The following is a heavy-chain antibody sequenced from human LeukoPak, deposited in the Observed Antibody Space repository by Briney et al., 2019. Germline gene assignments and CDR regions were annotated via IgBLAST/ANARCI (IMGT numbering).Heavy chain of an antibody. Sequence: PSETLSLTCTVSGGSISSYYWSWIRQPPGKGLEWIGEINHSGSTNYNPSLKSRVTISVDTSKNQFSLKLSSVTAADTAVYYCARGPLYCSGGSCYSGDYYYGMDVWGQGTTVTVSS. D-gene: IGHD2-15*01. V-gene: IGHV4-34*01. CDR2: INHSGST. J-gene: IGHJ6*02. CDR1: GGSISSYY. CDR3: ARGPLYCSGGSCYSGDYYYGMDV.